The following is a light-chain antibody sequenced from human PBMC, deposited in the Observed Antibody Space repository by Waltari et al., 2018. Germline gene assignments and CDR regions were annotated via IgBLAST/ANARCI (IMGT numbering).Light chain of an antibody. CDR2: AAS. CDR1: QGISSW. CDR3: LQTNSLPFT. V-gene: IGKV1D-12*01. J-gene: IGKJ4*01. Sequence: DIQMTQSPSSVSASVGDSVTLTCRASQGISSWLAWYQQKPGKAPNLLISAASSLQSGVPSRFSGSGSGTDFTLTISSLQPEDFATYYCLQTNSLPFTFGGGTNVEIK.